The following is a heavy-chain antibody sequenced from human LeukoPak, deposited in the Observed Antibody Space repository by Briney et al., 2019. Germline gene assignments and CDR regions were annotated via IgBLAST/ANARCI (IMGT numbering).Heavy chain of an antibody. Sequence: GGSLRLSCAASGFTFSSYAMSWVRQAPGKGLEWVPAISGSGGSTYYADSVKGRFTISRDNSKNTLYLQMNSLRAEDTAVYYCAKSANTYDCSSTSCYFDYWGQGTLVTVSS. D-gene: IGHD2-2*01. CDR1: GFTFSSYA. CDR3: AKSANTYDCSSTSCYFDY. J-gene: IGHJ4*02. V-gene: IGHV3-23*01. CDR2: ISGSGGST.